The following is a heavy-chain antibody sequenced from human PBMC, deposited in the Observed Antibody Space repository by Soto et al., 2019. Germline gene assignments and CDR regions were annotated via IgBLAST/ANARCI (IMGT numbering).Heavy chain of an antibody. D-gene: IGHD4-17*01. CDR2: ISAYNGNT. J-gene: IGHJ4*02. CDR3: ATVTTEFDY. CDR1: GDTFTRYG. Sequence: ASLKVSCKASGDTFTRYGSSWVRQAPGQGLEWMGWISAYNGNTNSAQKLQGRVTMTTDTSTSTAYMELRSLRSDDTAVYYCATVTTEFDYWGQGTLVTVSS. V-gene: IGHV1-18*01.